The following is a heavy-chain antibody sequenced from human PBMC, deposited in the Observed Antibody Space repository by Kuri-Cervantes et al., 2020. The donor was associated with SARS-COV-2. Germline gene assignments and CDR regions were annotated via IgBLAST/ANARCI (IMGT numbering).Heavy chain of an antibody. CDR2: ISFDGTTK. D-gene: IGHD3-22*01. CDR3: AKHLPYTMIVVGAFDI. Sequence: GESLKISCAASGLTFSSYAMHWVRQAPGKGLEWVAYISFDGTTKNNSASGKGRFTISRDNSKNTLYLQMNSLRAEDTAVYYCAKHLPYTMIVVGAFDIWGQGTMVTVSS. V-gene: IGHV3-30-3*01. CDR1: GLTFSSYA. J-gene: IGHJ3*02.